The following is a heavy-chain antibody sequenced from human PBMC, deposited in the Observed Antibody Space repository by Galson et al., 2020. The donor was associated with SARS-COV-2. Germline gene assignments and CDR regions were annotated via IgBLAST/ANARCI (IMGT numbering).Heavy chain of an antibody. CDR1: GGSIRPYY. J-gene: IGHJ6*03. CDR2: IDYVGNT. V-gene: IGHV4-59*08. CDR3: ARRGLQSNYYNYHYVDV. D-gene: IGHD4-4*01. Sequence: SETLSLTCTVSGGSIRPYYWSWIRQPPGKGLEWIGYIDYVGNTNYNPSLKGRVTISRHMSENQISLELSSVTAADAAVYFCARRGLQSNYYNYHYVDVWGKGTTVTVSS.